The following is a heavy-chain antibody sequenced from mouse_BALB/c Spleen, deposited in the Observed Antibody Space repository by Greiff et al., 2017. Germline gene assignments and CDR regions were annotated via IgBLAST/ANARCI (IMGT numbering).Heavy chain of an antibody. CDR2: IWSGGST. CDR3: ARNGGNSLFAY. V-gene: IGHV2-4-1*01. CDR1: GFSLTSYG. Sequence: VQLQESGPGLVQPSQSLSITCTVSGFSLTSYGVHWVRQSPGKGLEWLGVIWSGGSTDYNAAFISRLSISKDNSKSQVFCKMNSLQADDTAIYYCARNGGNSLFAYWGQGTLVTVSA. J-gene: IGHJ3*01. D-gene: IGHD2-1*01.